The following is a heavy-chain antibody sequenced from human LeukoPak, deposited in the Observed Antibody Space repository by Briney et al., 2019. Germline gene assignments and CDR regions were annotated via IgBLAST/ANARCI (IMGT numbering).Heavy chain of an antibody. CDR3: ARAVGSSESNWFEP. V-gene: IGHV4-61*02. CDR1: GGSISSGSYY. J-gene: IGHJ5*02. D-gene: IGHD1-26*01. Sequence: SQTLSLTCTVSGGSISSGSYYWSWIRQPAGKGLEWIGRIYTSGSTNYNPSLKSRVTMSVDRSKNQFSLRLSSVTAADTAVYYCARAVGSSESNWFEPWGQGALVTVSS. CDR2: IYTSGST.